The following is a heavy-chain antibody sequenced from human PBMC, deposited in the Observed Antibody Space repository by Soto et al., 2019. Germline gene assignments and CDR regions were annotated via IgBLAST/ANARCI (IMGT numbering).Heavy chain of an antibody. Sequence: GXSLKISCKGSGYSFTSYWISWVRQMPGKGLEWMGRIDPSDSYTNYSPSFQGHVTISADKSISTAYLQWSSLKASDTAMYYCARHCLASGRSRYYFDDWGQGTLVTVSS. V-gene: IGHV5-10-1*01. CDR1: GYSFTSYW. CDR2: IDPSDSYT. J-gene: IGHJ4*02. D-gene: IGHD6-19*01. CDR3: ARHCLASGRSRYYFDD.